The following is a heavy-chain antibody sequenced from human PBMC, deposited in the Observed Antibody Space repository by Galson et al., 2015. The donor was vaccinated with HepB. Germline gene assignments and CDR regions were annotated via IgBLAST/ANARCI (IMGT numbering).Heavy chain of an antibody. Sequence: SLRLSCAASGFTFSSYAMHWVRQAPGKGLEWVAVISYDGSNKYYADSVKGRFTISRDNSKNTLYLQMNSLRAEDTAVYYCARGGSYLVYWGQGTLVTVSS. CDR1: GFTFSSYA. V-gene: IGHV3-30-3*01. J-gene: IGHJ4*02. D-gene: IGHD1-26*01. CDR2: ISYDGSNK. CDR3: ARGGSYLVY.